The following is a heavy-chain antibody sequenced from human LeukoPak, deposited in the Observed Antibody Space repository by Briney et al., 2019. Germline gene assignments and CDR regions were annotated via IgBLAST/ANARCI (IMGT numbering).Heavy chain of an antibody. CDR3: ANDDFWSGYYSPFDY. J-gene: IGHJ4*02. CDR1: GFTFSSYG. D-gene: IGHD3-3*01. Sequence: GGSLRLSCAASGFTFSSYGMHWVRQAPGKGLEWVAVISYDGSNKYYADSVKGRFTISRDNSKNTLYLQMNSLRAEDTAVYYCANDDFWSGYYSPFDYWGQGTLVTVPS. V-gene: IGHV3-30*18. CDR2: ISYDGSNK.